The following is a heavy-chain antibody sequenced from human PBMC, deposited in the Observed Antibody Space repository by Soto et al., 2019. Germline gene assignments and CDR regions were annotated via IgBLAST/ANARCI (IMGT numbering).Heavy chain of an antibody. Sequence: GSLRLSCAASGFTFSSYSMNRVRQAPGKGLEWVSYISSSSSTIYYADSVKGRFTISRDNAKNSLYLQMNSLRAEDTAVYYCARHPERIAQIGWFDPWGQGTLVTVSS. CDR2: ISSSSSTI. D-gene: IGHD6-13*01. V-gene: IGHV3-48*01. CDR1: GFTFSSYS. CDR3: ARHPERIAQIGWFDP. J-gene: IGHJ5*02.